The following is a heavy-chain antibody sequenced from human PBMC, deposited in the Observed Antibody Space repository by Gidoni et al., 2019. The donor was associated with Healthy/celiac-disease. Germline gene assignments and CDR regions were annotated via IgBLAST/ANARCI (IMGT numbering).Heavy chain of an antibody. CDR1: GFTFSDHY. CDR3: ARSRDYYDSSGYYHYWYFDL. J-gene: IGHJ2*01. CDR2: TRTKANSYTT. V-gene: IGHV3-72*01. Sequence: EVKLVESGGGLVQPGGSLRLSCDASGFTFSDHYMDWVRQAQGKGLGVVGRTRTKANSYTTEDAASVKGRFAISRDDSKNSLYLQMNSLKTEDTAVYYCARSRDYYDSSGYYHYWYFDLWGRGTLVTVSS. D-gene: IGHD3-22*01.